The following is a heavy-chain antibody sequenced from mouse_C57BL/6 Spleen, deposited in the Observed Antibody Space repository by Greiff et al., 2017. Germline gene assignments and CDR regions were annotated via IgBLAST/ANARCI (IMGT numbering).Heavy chain of an antibody. CDR3: ARGLGPYYAMDY. CDR2: INPNNGGT. D-gene: IGHD4-1*01. J-gene: IGHJ4*01. Sequence: VQLQQSGPELVKPGASVKKSCKASGYTFTDYYMNWVKQSHGKSLEWIGDINPNNGGTSYNQKFKGKATLTVDKSSSTAYMELRSLTSEDSAVYYCARGLGPYYAMDYWGQGTSVTVSS. CDR1: GYTFTDYY. V-gene: IGHV1-26*01.